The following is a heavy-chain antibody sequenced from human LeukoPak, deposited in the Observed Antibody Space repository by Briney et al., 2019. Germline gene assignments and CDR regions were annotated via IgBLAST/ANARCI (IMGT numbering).Heavy chain of an antibody. CDR3: ARTPDPIAVAGIDFDY. CDR2: INPSGGST. J-gene: IGHJ4*02. Sequence: GASVKVSCKTSGYTFTSHYIHWVRQAPGQGLEWMGIINPSGGSTSYAQKFQGRVTMTRNTSISTAYMELSSLRSEDTAVYYCARTPDPIAVAGIDFDYWGQGTLVTVSS. CDR1: GYTFTSHY. V-gene: IGHV1-46*01. D-gene: IGHD6-19*01.